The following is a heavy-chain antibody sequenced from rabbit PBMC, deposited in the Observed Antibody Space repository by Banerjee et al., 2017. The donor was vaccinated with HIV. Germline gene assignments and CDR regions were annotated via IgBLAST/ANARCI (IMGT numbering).Heavy chain of an antibody. CDR2: MDAGSSGST. D-gene: IGHD2-1*01. CDR3: AREDYSYDDYGDYDL. V-gene: IGHV1S45*01. CDR1: GFDFSSNA. Sequence: QEQLVESGGGLVQPEGSLTLTCTASGFDFSSNAMCWVRQAPGKGLEWIACMDAGSSGSTNYASWAKGRFTISKTSSTTVTLQMTSLTAADTATYFCAREDYSYDDYGDYDLWGQGTLVTVS. J-gene: IGHJ3*01.